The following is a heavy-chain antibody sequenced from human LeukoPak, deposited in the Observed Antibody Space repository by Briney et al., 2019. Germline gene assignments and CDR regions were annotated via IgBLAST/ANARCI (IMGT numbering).Heavy chain of an antibody. J-gene: IGHJ4*02. CDR3: AKGADYGSVFDY. D-gene: IGHD3-10*01. Sequence: AGRSLRLSCGASGFTFSSSGMGGCRQAPGKDWKRVSAISGSGGSTYYEDSVKGRFTISRDNSKNTLYLQMNSLRAEDTAVYYCAKGADYGSVFDYWGQGTLVTVSS. CDR2: ISGSGGST. CDR1: GFTFSSSG. V-gene: IGHV3-23*01.